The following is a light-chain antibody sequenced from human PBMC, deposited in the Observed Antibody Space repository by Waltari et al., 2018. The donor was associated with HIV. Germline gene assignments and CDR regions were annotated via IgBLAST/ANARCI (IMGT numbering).Light chain of an antibody. CDR2: KDR. CDR3: QVWDTSRDHVI. V-gene: IGLV3-21*02. CDR1: ELPSQS. J-gene: IGLJ2*01. Sequence: SYELTQPPSVSVSPGQTAEITCFGDELPSQSGHWYQQKPGQAPVLVIYKDRKRPSGIPQRFSGSNSGNTATLTISRVEAGDEADYYCQVWDTSRDHVIFGGGTKLTVL.